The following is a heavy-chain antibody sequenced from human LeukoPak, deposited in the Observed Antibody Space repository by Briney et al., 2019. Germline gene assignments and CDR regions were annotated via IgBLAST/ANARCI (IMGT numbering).Heavy chain of an antibody. CDR1: GGTFSXYA. CDR2: IIPILGIA. J-gene: IGHJ6*02. V-gene: IGHV1-69*04. D-gene: IGHD2-2*02. CDR3: ARYTDYYYGMDV. Sequence: VKVSCKXXGGTFSXYAISWVRQAPGQGLEWMGRIIPILGIANYAQKFQGRVTITADKSTSTAYMELSSLRSEDTAVYYCARYTDYYYGMDVWGQGTTVTVSS.